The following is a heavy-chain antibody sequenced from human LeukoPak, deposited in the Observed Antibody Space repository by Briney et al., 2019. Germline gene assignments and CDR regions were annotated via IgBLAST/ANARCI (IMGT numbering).Heavy chain of an antibody. CDR1: GYTFTGYY. CDR2: INPNSGGT. CDR3: ASHLLSLQQLVMGDAFDI. J-gene: IGHJ3*02. V-gene: IGHV1-2*02. Sequence: ATVKVSCKASGYTFTGYYIHWVRQAPGQGLEWMGWINPNSGGTKYAQNFQGRVTMTRDTSISTAYMELSRLRSDDTAVYYCASHLLSLQQLVMGDAFDIWGQGTILTIYS. D-gene: IGHD6-13*01.